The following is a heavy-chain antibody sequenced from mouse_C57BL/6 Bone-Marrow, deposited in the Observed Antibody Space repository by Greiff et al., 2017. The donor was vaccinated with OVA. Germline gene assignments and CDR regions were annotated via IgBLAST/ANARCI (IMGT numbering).Heavy chain of an antibody. Sequence: EVKVVESGGDLVKPGGSLKLSCAASGFTFSSYGMSWVRQTPDKRLEWVATISSGGSYTYYPDSVKGRFTISRDNAKNTLYLQMSSLKSEDTAMYYCASRWFAYWGQGTLVTVSA. CDR1: GFTFSSYG. V-gene: IGHV5-6*02. CDR3: ASRWFAY. J-gene: IGHJ3*01. CDR2: ISSGGSYT.